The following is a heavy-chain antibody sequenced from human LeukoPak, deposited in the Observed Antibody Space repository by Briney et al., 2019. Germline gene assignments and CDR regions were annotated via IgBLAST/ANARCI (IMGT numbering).Heavy chain of an antibody. J-gene: IGHJ4*02. CDR3: ARGIDAGVDF. V-gene: IGHV1-8*01. CDR2: MNPNNGIT. CDR1: GYTFTNMD. Sequence: ASVKVSCKASGYTFTNMDINWVRQATGQGLEWMAWMNPNNGITDHAQKFQGRVAMTRDTSTGTAYMELSSLTFEDTAVNYCARGIDAGVDFWGQGTLITVSS. D-gene: IGHD7-27*01.